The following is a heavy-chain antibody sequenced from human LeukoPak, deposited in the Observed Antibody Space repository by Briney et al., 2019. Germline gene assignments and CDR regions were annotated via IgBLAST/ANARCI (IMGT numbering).Heavy chain of an antibody. D-gene: IGHD6-19*01. CDR2: ISGSGGST. V-gene: IGHV3-23*01. CDR1: GFTFSSYG. Sequence: GGTLRLSCAASGFTFSSYGMSWVRQAPGKGLERVSAISGSGGSTYYADSVKGRFTISRDNSKNTLYLQMNSLRAEDTAVYYCANGLEDSSGWYGYWGQGTLVTVSS. CDR3: ANGLEDSSGWYGY. J-gene: IGHJ4*02.